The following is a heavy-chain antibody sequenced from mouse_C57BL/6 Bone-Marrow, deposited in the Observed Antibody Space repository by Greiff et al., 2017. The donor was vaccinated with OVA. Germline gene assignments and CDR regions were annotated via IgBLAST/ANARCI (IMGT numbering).Heavy chain of an antibody. J-gene: IGHJ3*01. CDR1: GFTFSDFY. V-gene: IGHV7-1*01. D-gene: IGHD1-1*01. Sequence: EVMLVESGGGLVQSGRSLRLSCATSGFTFSDFYMEWVRQAPGKGLEWIAASRNKANDYTTEYSASVKGRFIVSRDTSQSILYLQMNALRAEDTAIYYCARDVYGAYWGQGTLVTVSA. CDR3: ARDVYGAY. CDR2: SRNKANDYTT.